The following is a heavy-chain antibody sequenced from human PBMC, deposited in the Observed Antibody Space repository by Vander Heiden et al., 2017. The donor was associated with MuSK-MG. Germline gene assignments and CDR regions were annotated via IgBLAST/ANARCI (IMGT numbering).Heavy chain of an antibody. CDR2: ISGSGGST. V-gene: IGHV3-23*01. CDR1: GLPFPGYA. J-gene: IGHJ3*02. CDR3: AKDREWELPFDAFDI. D-gene: IGHD1-26*01. Sequence: EVQLLESGGGLVQPGGSLTLSCSASGLPFPGYAMSWVRQAPGKGRGGGSAISGSGGSTYYADSVKGRFTISRDNSKNTLYLQMNSLRAEDTAVYYCAKDREWELPFDAFDIWGQGTMVTVSS.